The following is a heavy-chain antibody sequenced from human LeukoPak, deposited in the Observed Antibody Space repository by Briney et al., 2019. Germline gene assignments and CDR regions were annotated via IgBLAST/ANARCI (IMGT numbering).Heavy chain of an antibody. CDR1: GFTFSLYS. V-gene: IGHV3-21*01. J-gene: IGHJ4*02. CDR3: ARFALKTPPTD. Sequence: GGSLRLSCAASGFTFSLYSMNWVRQAPGKGLEWVSSISGSSSYIYYADSVKGRFSISRDNAKNSLYLQMNSLRAEDTAAYYCARFALKTPPTDWGQGTLVTVSS. CDR2: ISGSSSYI.